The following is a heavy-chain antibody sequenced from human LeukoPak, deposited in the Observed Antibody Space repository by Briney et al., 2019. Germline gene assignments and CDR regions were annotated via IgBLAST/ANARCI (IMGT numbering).Heavy chain of an antibody. CDR3: ARDAAYNWNYVDY. J-gene: IGHJ4*02. Sequence: GGSLRLSCAASGFTYSSYGMHWVRQAPGKGLEWVSVTSYDGSSKYYADSVKGRLTIYRDNSRNTLYLQMDSLRVEDTAVYYCARDAAYNWNYVDYWGQGTLVTVSS. CDR1: GFTYSSYG. V-gene: IGHV3-30*03. D-gene: IGHD1-20*01. CDR2: TSYDGSSK.